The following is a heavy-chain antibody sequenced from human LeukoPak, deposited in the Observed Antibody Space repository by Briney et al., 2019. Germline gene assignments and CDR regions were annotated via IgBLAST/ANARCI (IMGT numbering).Heavy chain of an antibody. CDR2: INYNGDTK. Sequence: GGSLRLSCAASGFTFSIYTMNWVRQAPGKGLEWVSIINYNGDTKYYADSVQGRFTISRDNSKNTVYLQMNSLRAGDTAIYYCAKDGHCPALCTTQIAVAGYNDNWGQGTLVTVSS. V-gene: IGHV3-23*01. CDR3: AKDGHCPALCTTQIAVAGYNDN. D-gene: IGHD6-19*01. J-gene: IGHJ4*02. CDR1: GFTFSIYT.